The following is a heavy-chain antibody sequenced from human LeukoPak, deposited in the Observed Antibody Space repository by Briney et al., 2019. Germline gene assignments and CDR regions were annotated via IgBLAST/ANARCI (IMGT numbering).Heavy chain of an antibody. D-gene: IGHD3-22*01. CDR1: GYTFTSYG. J-gene: IGHJ3*02. V-gene: IGHV1-18*01. CDR3: ARYYYDDAFDI. CDR2: ISAYNGNT. Sequence: ASVKVSCKASGYTFTSYGISWVRQAPGQGLEWMGWISAYNGNTNYAQKLQGRVTMTTDTSTSTVYMELSSLRSEDTAVYYCARYYYDDAFDIWGQGTMVTVSS.